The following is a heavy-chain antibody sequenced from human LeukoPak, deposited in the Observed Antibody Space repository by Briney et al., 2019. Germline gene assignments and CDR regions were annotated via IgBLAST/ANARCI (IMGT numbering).Heavy chain of an antibody. J-gene: IGHJ3*02. CDR1: GGSISSHY. Sequence: PSETLSLTCTVSGGSISSHYWSWIRQPPGKGLEWIGYIYYSGSTNYNPSLKSRVTISVDTSKNQFSLRLSSVTAADTAVYYCARVGGSNSGDDAFDIWGQGTMVTVSS. CDR2: IYYSGST. CDR3: ARVGGSNSGDDAFDI. D-gene: IGHD1-26*01. V-gene: IGHV4-59*11.